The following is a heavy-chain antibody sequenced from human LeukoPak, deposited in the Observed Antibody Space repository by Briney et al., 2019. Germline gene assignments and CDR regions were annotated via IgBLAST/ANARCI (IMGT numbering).Heavy chain of an antibody. Sequence: GGSLRLSCAASGVTLSSYAMSWARQAPGKGLEWVSGISSSGSGGNTYYADSVKGRFTISRDSSKNTLFLHMNTLRAEDTAVYYCARDLRGYSYGGFDYWGQGTLVTVSS. V-gene: IGHV3-23*01. CDR1: GVTLSSYA. D-gene: IGHD5-18*01. CDR2: ISSSGSGGNT. J-gene: IGHJ4*02. CDR3: ARDLRGYSYGGFDY.